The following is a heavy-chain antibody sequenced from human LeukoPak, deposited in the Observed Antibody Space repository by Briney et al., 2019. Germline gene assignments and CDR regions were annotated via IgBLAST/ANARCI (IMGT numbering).Heavy chain of an antibody. J-gene: IGHJ4*02. CDR2: ISSSSTI. Sequence: PGGSLRLSCAASGFTFSSYSMNWVRQAPGKGLEWVSYISSSSTIYYADSVKGRFTISRDNAKNSLYLQMNSLRAEDTAVYYCAQGLRGYLNRGDYWGQGTLVTVSS. CDR1: GFTFSSYS. D-gene: IGHD5-18*01. V-gene: IGHV3-48*01. CDR3: AQGLRGYLNRGDY.